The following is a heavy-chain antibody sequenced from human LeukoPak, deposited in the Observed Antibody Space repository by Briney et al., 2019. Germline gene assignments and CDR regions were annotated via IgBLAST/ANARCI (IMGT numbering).Heavy chain of an antibody. CDR3: ARGRVYYYGAGEAAFDI. J-gene: IGHJ3*02. D-gene: IGHD3-10*01. V-gene: IGHV4-34*01. Sequence: SETLSLTCAVYGGSFSGYYWSWIRQPPGKGLEWIGEINHSGSTNYNPSLKSRVTISVDTSKNQFSLKLSSVTAADTAVYYCARGRVYYYGAGEAAFDIWGQGTMVAVSS. CDR1: GGSFSGYY. CDR2: INHSGST.